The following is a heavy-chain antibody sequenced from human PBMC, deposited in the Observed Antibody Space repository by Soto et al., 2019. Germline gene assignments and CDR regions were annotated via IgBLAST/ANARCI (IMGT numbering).Heavy chain of an antibody. D-gene: IGHD6-19*01. CDR1: GDSVSSNSAA. V-gene: IGHV6-1*01. CDR3: ARGSHNSAWS. CDR2: TYYRSRWYY. J-gene: IGHJ5*02. Sequence: PSQTLSLTCVISGDSVSSNSAAWHWIRQSPSRGLEWLGRTYYRSRWYYDYAISMESRIIINPDSSRNQFPLQLNSVTPEDTAVYYCARGSHNSAWSWGQGTLVTVSS.